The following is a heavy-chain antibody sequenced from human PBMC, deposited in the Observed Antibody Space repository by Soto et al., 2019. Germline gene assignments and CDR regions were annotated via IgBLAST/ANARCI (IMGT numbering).Heavy chain of an antibody. Sequence: QVQLVQSGAEVKKPGASVKVSCKASGYNFMPYGVNWVRQAPGQGLKWMGWISPWKGNTNYAQSFQGRVTMTTDTSTSTACMELRSLTSDDTAVYYCARDLDPSGSYYTDYWGPGTLVTVSS. CDR1: GYNFMPYG. D-gene: IGHD3-10*01. CDR3: ARDLDPSGSYYTDY. V-gene: IGHV1-18*04. J-gene: IGHJ4*02. CDR2: ISPWKGNT.